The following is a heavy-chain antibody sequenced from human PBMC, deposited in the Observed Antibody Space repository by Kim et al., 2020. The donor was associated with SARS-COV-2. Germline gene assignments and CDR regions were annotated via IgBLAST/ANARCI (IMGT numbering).Heavy chain of an antibody. J-gene: IGHJ4*02. V-gene: IGHV1-69*13. Sequence: SVKVSCKASGGTFSSYANSWVRQAPGQGLEWMGGIIPIFGTANYAQKFQGRVTITADESTSTAYMELSSLRSEDTAVYYCARLRSGYDPFDYWGQGTLVTVSS. CDR1: GGTFSSYA. D-gene: IGHD5-12*01. CDR3: ARLRSGYDPFDY. CDR2: IIPIFGTA.